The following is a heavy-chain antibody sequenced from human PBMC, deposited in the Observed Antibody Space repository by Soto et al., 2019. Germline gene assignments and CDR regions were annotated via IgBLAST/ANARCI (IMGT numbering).Heavy chain of an antibody. CDR2: ISYSGST. CDR1: GGSISSYY. D-gene: IGHD2-15*01. CDR3: ARQIIYXSGGSCYPYYFDY. Sequence: QVQLQESGPGLVKPSETLSLTCTVSGGSISSYYWSWIRQPPGKGLDWIGYISYSGSTNYNPSLKSRVTISVDTSKNQFSLKLSSVTAADTAVYYCARQIIYXSGGSCYPYYFDYWGQGNLVTVSS. J-gene: IGHJ4*02. V-gene: IGHV4-59*01.